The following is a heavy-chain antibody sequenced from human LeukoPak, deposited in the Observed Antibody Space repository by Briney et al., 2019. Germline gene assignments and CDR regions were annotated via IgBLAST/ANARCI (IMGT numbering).Heavy chain of an antibody. CDR3: ARDKAAAGRYYYYYMDG. D-gene: IGHD6-13*01. CDR1: GYTFTSYG. Sequence: GASVNVSCTASGYTFTSYGISWVRQAPGQGLEWMGWISAYNGNTNYAQKLQGRVTMTTDTSTSTAYMELRSLRSDDTAVYYCARDKAAAGRYYYYYMDGWGKGTTVTISS. J-gene: IGHJ6*03. V-gene: IGHV1-18*01. CDR2: ISAYNGNT.